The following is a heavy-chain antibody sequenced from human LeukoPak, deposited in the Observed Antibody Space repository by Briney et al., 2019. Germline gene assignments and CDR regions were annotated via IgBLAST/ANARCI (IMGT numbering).Heavy chain of an antibody. CDR3: ARGQKYRSGYTVTELGSGYFDY. Sequence: SSETLSLICSVSGGSISSYYWNWIRQPPGKGLEWIGYIFYSGRTTYNPSLKSRVTISVDTSKNQFSLRLSSVTAADAAVYYCARGQKYRSGYTVTELGSGYFDYWGQGTLVTVSS. V-gene: IGHV4-59*01. CDR2: IFYSGRT. J-gene: IGHJ4*02. D-gene: IGHD5-18*01. CDR1: GGSISSYY.